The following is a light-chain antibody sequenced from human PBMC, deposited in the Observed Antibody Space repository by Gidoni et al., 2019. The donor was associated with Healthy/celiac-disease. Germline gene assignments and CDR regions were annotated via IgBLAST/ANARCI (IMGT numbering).Light chain of an antibody. Sequence: AIRMTQSPSSLSASTGDRVTITCRASQGISSYLAWYQQKPGKAPKLLIYAASTLQTGVPSRFSGSGSGTDFTLTISSLQSEDFATYYCQQYYNYPPTFGQGTKVEIK. CDR1: QGISSY. CDR2: AAS. CDR3: QQYYNYPPT. J-gene: IGKJ1*01. V-gene: IGKV1-8*01.